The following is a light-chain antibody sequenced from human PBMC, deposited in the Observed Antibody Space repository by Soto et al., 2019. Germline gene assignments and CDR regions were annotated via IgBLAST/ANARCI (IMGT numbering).Light chain of an antibody. V-gene: IGKV3-15*01. CDR3: QQYYNWPLT. J-gene: IGKJ2*01. CDR2: GAT. CDR1: ESVSTN. Sequence: EIVMTQSPATLSVSPGERATLSCRASESVSTNLAWYQQKPGQAPSLLIFGATTRATGIPARFSGSVSGTEFTLSISSLQSEDCAVYYCQQYYNWPLTFGQGTKLEIK.